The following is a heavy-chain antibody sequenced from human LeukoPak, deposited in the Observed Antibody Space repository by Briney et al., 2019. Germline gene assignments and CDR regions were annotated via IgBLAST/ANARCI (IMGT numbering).Heavy chain of an antibody. Sequence: GRSLRLSCAASGFTFDDYAMHWVRQAPGKGPEWVSGISWHSGTIDYADSVKGRFTISRDNAKNSLYLQMNSLRGEDTAVYYCAKDSLRERIVGSTTRGVNDYWGQGTLVTVSS. V-gene: IGHV3-9*01. CDR2: ISWHSGTI. CDR1: GFTFDDYA. D-gene: IGHD1-26*01. J-gene: IGHJ4*02. CDR3: AKDSLRERIVGSTTRGVNDY.